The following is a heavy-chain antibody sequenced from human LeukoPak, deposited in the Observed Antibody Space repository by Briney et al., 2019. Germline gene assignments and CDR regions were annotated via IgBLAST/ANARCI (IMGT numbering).Heavy chain of an antibody. Sequence: SETLSLTCTVSGGSISSYYWSWIRQPPGKGLEWIGYIYYSGSTNYNPSLKCRVTISVDTSKNQFSLKLSSVTAADTAVYYCARHTYSSSWLDYWGQGTLVTVSS. CDR1: GGSISSYY. V-gene: IGHV4-59*08. J-gene: IGHJ4*02. CDR3: ARHTYSSSWLDY. CDR2: IYYSGST. D-gene: IGHD6-13*01.